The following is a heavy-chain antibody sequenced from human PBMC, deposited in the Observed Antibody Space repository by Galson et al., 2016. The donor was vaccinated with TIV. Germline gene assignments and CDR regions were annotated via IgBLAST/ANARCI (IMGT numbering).Heavy chain of an antibody. CDR3: CKGSGDAPYYFYMDV. Sequence: SLRLSCAASGFNVSNNYMTWVRQAPGKGLEWVSLTYSGDQTPYADSVKGRFTISRDDSKNTLYLQMDSLTTDDTAVYFCCKGSGDAPYYFYMDVWGEGTTVIVSS. D-gene: IGHD2-21*01. CDR1: GFNVSNNY. J-gene: IGHJ6*03. V-gene: IGHV3-53*05. CDR2: TYSGDQT.